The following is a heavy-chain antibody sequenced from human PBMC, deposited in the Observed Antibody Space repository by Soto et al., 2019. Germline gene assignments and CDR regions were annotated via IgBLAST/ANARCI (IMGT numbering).Heavy chain of an antibody. V-gene: IGHV4-38-2*02. CDR1: NFSISNGYY. J-gene: IGHJ4*02. D-gene: IGHD3-10*01. CDR2: MYHRGIA. CDR3: AREAFHYYATTGFYSDY. Sequence: PSETLSLTCAVSNFSISNGYYWSWVRQPPGRGLEWLGSMYHRGIAYYNPSLAGRVSISIDTSKNQFSLSLTSVTAADTAVYFCAREAFHYYATTGFYSDYWGRGTLVTVSS.